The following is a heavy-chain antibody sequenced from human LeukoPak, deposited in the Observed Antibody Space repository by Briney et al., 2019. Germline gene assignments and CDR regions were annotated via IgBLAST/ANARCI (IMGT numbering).Heavy chain of an antibody. V-gene: IGHV3-7*01. CDR3: ARDFGYCRGGSCYTRMAV. CDR2: IKDDGGEK. D-gene: IGHD2-15*01. J-gene: IGHJ6*03. Sequence: PGGSLRLSCAASGFTFSSNWMSWVRQAPGKGLEWVSNIKDDGGEKNYVDSVKGRFIISRDNVKNSLYLQMNSLRDEDTAVYYCARDFGYCRGGSCYTRMAVWGKGTTVTVSS. CDR1: GFTFSSNW.